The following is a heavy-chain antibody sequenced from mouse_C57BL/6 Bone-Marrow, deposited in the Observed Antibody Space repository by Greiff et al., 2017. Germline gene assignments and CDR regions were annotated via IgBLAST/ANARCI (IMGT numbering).Heavy chain of an antibody. V-gene: IGHV5-6*02. Sequence: EVKLMESGGDLVKPGGSLKLSCAASGFTFSSYGMSWVRQTPDKRLEWVATISSGGSYTYYPDSVTGRFTISRDNAKNTLYLQMSSLKSEDTAMYYCARRGYYYGSSYDYYAMDYWGQGTSVTVSS. J-gene: IGHJ4*01. CDR3: ARRGYYYGSSYDYYAMDY. CDR1: GFTFSSYG. D-gene: IGHD1-1*01. CDR2: ISSGGSYT.